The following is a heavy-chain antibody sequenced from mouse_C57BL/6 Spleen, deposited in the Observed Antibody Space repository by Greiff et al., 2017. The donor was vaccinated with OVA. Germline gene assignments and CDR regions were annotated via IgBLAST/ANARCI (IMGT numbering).Heavy chain of an antibody. Sequence: EVNVVESGGGLVKPGGSLKLSCAASGFTFSDYGMHWVRQAPEKGLEWVAYISSGSSTIYYADPVKGRFTISRDNATNTLFLQMTSLRSEDTALYYCARDVYDHFAYWGQGTLVTVSS. D-gene: IGHD2-2*01. CDR1: GFTFSDYG. J-gene: IGHJ3*01. CDR2: ISSGSSTI. CDR3: ARDVYDHFAY. V-gene: IGHV5-17*01.